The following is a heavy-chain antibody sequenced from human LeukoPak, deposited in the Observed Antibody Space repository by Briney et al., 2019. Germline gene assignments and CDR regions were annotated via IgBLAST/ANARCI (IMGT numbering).Heavy chain of an antibody. CDR1: GFTLRSYS. V-gene: IGHV3-23*01. Sequence: GGSLRLSCAASGFTLRSYSMSWVRQAPGEGLGWVSAIIYIGGTTYYADSVEGRFTICRDNSKNTLYMQTNSTAAEATDEYSCAEAVGDTRSWGQGTLVTVSS. CDR3: AEAVGDTRS. CDR2: IIYIGGTT. D-gene: IGHD6-19*01. J-gene: IGHJ4*02.